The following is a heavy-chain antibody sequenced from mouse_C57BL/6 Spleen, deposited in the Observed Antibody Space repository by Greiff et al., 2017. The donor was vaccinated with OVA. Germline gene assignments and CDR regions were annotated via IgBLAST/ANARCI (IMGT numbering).Heavy chain of an antibody. CDR1: GYTFTDYN. CDR3: AREGYYYGSSFYWYFDV. V-gene: IGHV1-22*01. J-gene: IGHJ1*03. CDR2: INPNNGGT. Sequence: EVQLVESGPELVKPGASVKMSCKASGYTFTDYNMHWVKQSPGKSLEWIGYINPNNGGTSYNQKFKGKATLTVNKSSSTAYMELRSLTSEDSAVYYCAREGYYYGSSFYWYFDVWGTGTTVTVSS. D-gene: IGHD1-1*01.